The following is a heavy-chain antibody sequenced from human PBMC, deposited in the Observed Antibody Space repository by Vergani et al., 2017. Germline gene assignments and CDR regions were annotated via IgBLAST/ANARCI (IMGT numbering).Heavy chain of an antibody. J-gene: IGHJ6*02. CDR2: IYPGDSGT. Sequence: EVQLVQSGAEVKKPGESLKISCKGSGYSFTNYWIAWVRQMPGKGLEWMGIIYPGDSGTRYSPSFQGQVTISVDKSISTADLQWSSLKASDTAMYYCARVGDGSGSSHYYYAMDVWGQGTTVTVSS. CDR1: GYSFTNYW. D-gene: IGHD3-10*01. V-gene: IGHV5-51*03. CDR3: ARVGDGSGSSHYYYAMDV.